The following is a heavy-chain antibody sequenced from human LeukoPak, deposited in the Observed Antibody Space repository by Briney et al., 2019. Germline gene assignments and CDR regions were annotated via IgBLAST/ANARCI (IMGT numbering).Heavy chain of an antibody. D-gene: IGHD1-26*01. CDR1: GFTFSSYS. Sequence: GGSLRLSCAASGFTFSSYSMNWVRQAPGKGLEWVSSISSSSSYIYYADSVKGRFTLSRDNAKNSLFLQIDNLRADDTAVYYCARGAGSYYYFDYWGQGTLVTVSS. CDR2: ISSSSSYI. CDR3: ARGAGSYYYFDY. V-gene: IGHV3-21*01. J-gene: IGHJ4*02.